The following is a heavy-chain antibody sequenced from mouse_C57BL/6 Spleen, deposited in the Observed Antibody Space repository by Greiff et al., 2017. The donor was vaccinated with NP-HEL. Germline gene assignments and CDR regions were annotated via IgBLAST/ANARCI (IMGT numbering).Heavy chain of an antibody. J-gene: IGHJ1*03. CDR3: ATYGSSLYWYFDV. V-gene: IGHV1-85*01. D-gene: IGHD1-1*01. CDR2: IYPRDGST. Sequence: QVQLQQPGPELVKPGASVKLSCKASGYTFTSYDINWVKQRPGQGLEWIGWIYPRDGSTKYNEKFKGKATLTVDTSSSTAYMELHSLTFEDSAVYFCATYGSSLYWYFDVWGTGTTVTVSS. CDR1: GYTFTSYD.